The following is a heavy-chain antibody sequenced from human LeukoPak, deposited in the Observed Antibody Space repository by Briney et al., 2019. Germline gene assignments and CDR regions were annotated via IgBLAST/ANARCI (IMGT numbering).Heavy chain of an antibody. J-gene: IGHJ6*03. D-gene: IGHD6-6*01. CDR1: GFTFKNYA. CDR2: ISYQGSNQ. Sequence: SGGSLRLSCAASGFTFKNYAMYWVRQAPGKGLEWVAVISYQGSNQYYADSVKGRFTISRDNSKNTLYLQMNSLRAEDTAVYYCARERESIATRGAGIYYYQYMDVWGKGTTVTVSS. V-gene: IGHV3-30*04. CDR3: ARERESIATRGAGIYYYQYMDV.